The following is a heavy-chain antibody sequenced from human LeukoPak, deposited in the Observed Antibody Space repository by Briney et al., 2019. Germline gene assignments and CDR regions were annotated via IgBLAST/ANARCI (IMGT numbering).Heavy chain of an antibody. V-gene: IGHV4-34*01. CDR3: ARDQAYYYGSGRRKFDY. CDR1: GGSFSGYY. CDR2: INHSGST. J-gene: IGHJ4*02. D-gene: IGHD3-10*01. Sequence: SETLSLTCAVYGGSFSGYYWSWIRQPPGKGLEWIGEINHSGSTNYNPSLKSRVTIPVDTSKNQFSLKLSSVTAADTAVYYCARDQAYYYGSGRRKFDYWGQGTLVTVSS.